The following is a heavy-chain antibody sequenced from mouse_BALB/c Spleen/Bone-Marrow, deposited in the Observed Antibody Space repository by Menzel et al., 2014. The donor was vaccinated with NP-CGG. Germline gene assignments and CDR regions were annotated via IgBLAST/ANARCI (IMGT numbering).Heavy chain of an antibody. Sequence: QVQLQQPGAELARPGASVKLSCKASGYTFTSYWMQWVKQRPGQGLEWIGAIYPGDGDTRYTQKFKGKATLTADKSSSTAYMQLSSLASEDSAVYYCARDYRYYAMDHWGQGTSVTVSS. V-gene: IGHV1-87*01. CDR2: IYPGDGDT. CDR1: GYTFTSYW. CDR3: ARDYRYYAMDH. D-gene: IGHD2-14*01. J-gene: IGHJ4*01.